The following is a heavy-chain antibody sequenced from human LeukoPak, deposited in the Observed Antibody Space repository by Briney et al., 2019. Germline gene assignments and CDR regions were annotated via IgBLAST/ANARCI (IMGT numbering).Heavy chain of an antibody. V-gene: IGHV3-23*01. J-gene: IGHJ4*02. CDR3: AKEVGGYYDFWSGYYTGGYFDY. CDR2: ISGSGGST. D-gene: IGHD3-3*01. CDR1: GFTFSGYA. Sequence: PGGSLRLSCAASGFTFSGYAMSWVRQAPGKGLEWVSAISGSGGSTYYADSVKGRFTISRDNSKNTLYLQMNSLRAEDTAVYYCAKEVGGYYDFWSGYYTGGYFDYWGQGTLVTVSS.